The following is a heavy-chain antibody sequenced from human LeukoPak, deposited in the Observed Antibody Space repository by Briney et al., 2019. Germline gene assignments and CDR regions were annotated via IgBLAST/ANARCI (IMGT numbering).Heavy chain of an antibody. CDR1: GYSISSGYY. Sequence: SETLSLTCTVSGYSISSGYYWGWIRQPPGKGLEWIGSIYHSGSTYYNPSLKSRVTISVDTSKNQFSLKLSSVTAADTAVYYCAGGSPPGNDFDYWGQGTLVTVSS. V-gene: IGHV4-38-2*02. D-gene: IGHD3-16*01. J-gene: IGHJ4*02. CDR2: IYHSGST. CDR3: AGGSPPGNDFDY.